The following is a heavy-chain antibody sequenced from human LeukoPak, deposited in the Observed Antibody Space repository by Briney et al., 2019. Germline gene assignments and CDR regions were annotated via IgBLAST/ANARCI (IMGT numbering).Heavy chain of an antibody. CDR3: ARDNDSRDPPHFDY. Sequence: ASVKVSCKASGYTFTDYYIHWVRQAPGQGLEWMAWMNPNSGGTSYAQKFQGRVTMTRDTSISTAYVELSRLRFDDTAVYYCARDNDSRDPPHFDYWGQGTLVTVSS. CDR1: GYTFTDYY. J-gene: IGHJ4*02. V-gene: IGHV1-2*02. D-gene: IGHD3-16*01. CDR2: MNPNSGGT.